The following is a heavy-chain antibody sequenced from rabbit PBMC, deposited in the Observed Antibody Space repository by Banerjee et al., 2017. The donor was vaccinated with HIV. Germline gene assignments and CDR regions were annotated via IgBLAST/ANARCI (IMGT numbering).Heavy chain of an antibody. Sequence: QEQLVESGGGLVQPEGSLTLTCTASGFSFSTTYYMCWVRQAPGKGLELIACIYAGSSANTYYASWAKGRFTISKTSSTTVTLQMTSLKAAATAAYFCARDLAGVTGWDFTLRGPGTRVSVS. J-gene: IGHJ4*01. V-gene: IGHV1S45*01. CDR2: IYAGSSANT. D-gene: IGHD4-1*01. CDR3: ARDLAGVTGWDFTL. CDR1: GFSFSTTYY.